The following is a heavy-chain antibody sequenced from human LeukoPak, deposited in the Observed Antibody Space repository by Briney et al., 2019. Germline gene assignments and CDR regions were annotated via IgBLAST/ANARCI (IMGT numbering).Heavy chain of an antibody. CDR1: GGSISSSSYY. CDR3: ARGWGYFDY. Sequence: SETLSLTCTVSGGSISSSSYYWGWIRQSPGKGLEWIGSIYYSGSTYYNPSLKSRVTISVDTSKNQFSLKLSSVTAADTAVYYCARGWGYFDYWGQGTLVTVSS. D-gene: IGHD6-19*01. J-gene: IGHJ4*02. CDR2: IYYSGST. V-gene: IGHV4-39*07.